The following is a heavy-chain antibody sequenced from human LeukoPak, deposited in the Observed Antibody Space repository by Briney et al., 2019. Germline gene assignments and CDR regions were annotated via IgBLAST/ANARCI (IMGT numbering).Heavy chain of an antibody. J-gene: IGHJ3*02. CDR3: ARHVVVVPAAIDAFDI. V-gene: IGHV4-59*08. CDR2: ICYSGST. Sequence: KPSETLSLTCTVSGGSISSYYWSWIRQPPGKGLEWIGYICYSGSTNYNPSLKSRVTISVDTSKNQFSLKLSSVTAADTAVYYCARHVVVVPAAIDAFDIWGQGTMVTVSS. CDR1: GGSISSYY. D-gene: IGHD2-2*01.